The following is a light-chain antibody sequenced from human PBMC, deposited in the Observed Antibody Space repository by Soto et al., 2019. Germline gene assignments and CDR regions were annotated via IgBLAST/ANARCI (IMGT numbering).Light chain of an antibody. J-gene: IGKJ2*01. CDR1: QSVSSN. V-gene: IGKV3-15*01. Sequence: EIVMTPSPGTLSVSPGERATLSCRASQSVSSNLGWYQHKSGQDPRLLIYGASTSSTGIPARFSGSGSGTEFTLAIGGLQSEDCAVYYCQQYDEWPLGYPFGQGTKIEI. CDR3: QQYDEWPLGYP. CDR2: GAS.